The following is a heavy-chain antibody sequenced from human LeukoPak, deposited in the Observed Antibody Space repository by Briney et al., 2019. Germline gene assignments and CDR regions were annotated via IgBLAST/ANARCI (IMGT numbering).Heavy chain of an antibody. CDR3: ARRPGLERYYFDY. Sequence: GGSLRLSCAASGFTFSSYAMSWVRQAPGKGLQWVSTISGSGGSTYYADSVKGRFTISRDNSKNTLYLQMNSLRAEDTAVYYCARRPGLERYYFDYWGQGTLVTVSP. CDR1: GFTFSSYA. V-gene: IGHV3-23*01. J-gene: IGHJ4*02. CDR2: ISGSGGST. D-gene: IGHD1-1*01.